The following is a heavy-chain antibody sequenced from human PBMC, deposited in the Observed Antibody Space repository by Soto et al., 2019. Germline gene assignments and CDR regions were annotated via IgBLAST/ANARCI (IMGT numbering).Heavy chain of an antibody. CDR2: IRSKAYGGTT. D-gene: IGHD3-3*01. V-gene: IGHV3-49*03. CDR1: GFTFGDYA. CDR3: TRVGRVVVNAY. Sequence: GGSLRLSCTASGFTFGDYAMSWFRQAPGKGLEWVGFIRSKAYGGTTEYAASVKGRFTISRDDSKSIAYLQMNSLKTEDTAVYYCTRVGRVVVNAYWGQGTLVTVSS. J-gene: IGHJ4*02.